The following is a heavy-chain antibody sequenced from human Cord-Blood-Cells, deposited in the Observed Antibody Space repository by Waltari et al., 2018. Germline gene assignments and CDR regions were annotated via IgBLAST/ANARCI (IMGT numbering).Heavy chain of an antibody. D-gene: IGHD6-6*01. CDR2: IYYSGST. J-gene: IGHJ2*01. CDR1: GGSISSSSYY. CDR3: ARRRSSSSWYFDL. Sequence: QLQLQASGPGLVKPSETLSLTCTVSGGSISSSSYYWGWIRQPPGKGLEWIGSIYYSGSTYYNPSLKSRVTISVDTSKNQFSLKLSSVTAADTAVYYCARRRSSSSWYFDLWGRGTLVTVSS. V-gene: IGHV4-39*01.